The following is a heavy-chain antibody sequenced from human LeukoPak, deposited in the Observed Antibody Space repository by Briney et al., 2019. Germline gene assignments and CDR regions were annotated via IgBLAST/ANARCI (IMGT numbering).Heavy chain of an antibody. Sequence: GSLRLSCAASGFTFSDYYMSWIRQPPGKGLEWIGYVYNSGSTDYNPSLKSRVTISMDTSKNQFSLKLTSVTAADTAVYYCARDSGDSSGYPLNWGQGTLVTVSS. D-gene: IGHD3-22*01. J-gene: IGHJ4*02. CDR3: ARDSGDSSGYPLN. CDR1: GFTFSDYY. V-gene: IGHV4-59*01. CDR2: VYNSGST.